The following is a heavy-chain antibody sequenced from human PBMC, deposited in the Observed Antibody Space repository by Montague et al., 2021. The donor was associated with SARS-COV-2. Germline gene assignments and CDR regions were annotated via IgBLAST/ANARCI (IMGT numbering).Heavy chain of an antibody. CDR2: ISYDGSKK. CDR1: GFTFSSYA. J-gene: IGHJ4*02. V-gene: IGHV3-30-3*01. Sequence: SRRLSCAASGFTFSSYAMHWVRQAPGKGLEWVAFISYDGSKKYYADSVKGRFTISRDNSKNTLYLQMNSLRAEDTAVYYCARESVRAVAGDFDYWGQGTLVTVSS. D-gene: IGHD6-19*01. CDR3: ARESVRAVAGDFDY.